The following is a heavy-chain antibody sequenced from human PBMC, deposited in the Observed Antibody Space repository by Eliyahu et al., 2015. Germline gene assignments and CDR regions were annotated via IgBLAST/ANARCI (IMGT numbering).Heavy chain of an antibody. CDR1: GFSLSTRXVG. CDR3: AHRRDYNGDWDGGAIDI. V-gene: IGHV2-5*02. CDR2: IYWDDDN. D-gene: IGHD4-11*01. Sequence: QITLKESGPTLVKPTQTLTLTCSFXGFSLSTRXVGVGWFRQPPGKSLEWLAFIYWDDDNRYSPSLKTRVTVIKDASKTQVVLIMTNMDPVDTATYFCAHRRDYNGDWDGGAIDIWGQGTVVTVSS. J-gene: IGHJ3*02.